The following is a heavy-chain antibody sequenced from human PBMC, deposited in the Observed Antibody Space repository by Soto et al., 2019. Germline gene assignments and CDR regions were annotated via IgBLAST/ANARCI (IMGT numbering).Heavy chain of an antibody. Sequence: EGSLRLSCAASRFTFSSYAMSWVRQAPGKGLEWVSVLSGTSGTTYNADSVKGRFTISRDNSKNTLYLQMNSLRAEDTAVYYCAKVQDISVVPGAPVNGFDPWGHGTLVTVSS. D-gene: IGHD2-2*01. J-gene: IGHJ5*02. CDR3: AKVQDISVVPGAPVNGFDP. V-gene: IGHV3-23*01. CDR2: LSGTSGTT. CDR1: RFTFSSYA.